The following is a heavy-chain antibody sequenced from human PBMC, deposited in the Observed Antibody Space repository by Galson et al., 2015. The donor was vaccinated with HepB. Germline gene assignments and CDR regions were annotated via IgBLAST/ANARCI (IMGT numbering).Heavy chain of an antibody. V-gene: IGHV1-46*01. CDR2: INPSGGST. Sequence: SVKVSCKASGYTFTNYYIHWVRQAPGQGLEWMGIINPSGGSTSYAQKFQDRVTMTKDTSTSTVYMDLSSLRSEDTAVFYCARDLDPMTVAAAGGFHGMDVWGQGTTVTVSS. CDR1: GYTFTNYY. CDR3: ARDLDPMTVAAAGGFHGMDV. J-gene: IGHJ6*02. D-gene: IGHD6-19*01.